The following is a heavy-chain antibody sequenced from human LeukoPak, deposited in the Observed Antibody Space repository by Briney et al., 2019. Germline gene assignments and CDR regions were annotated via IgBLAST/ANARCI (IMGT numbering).Heavy chain of an antibody. CDR2: ISYDGSNK. Sequence: PGGSLRLSCAASGFTFSSYGMHWVRQAPGKGLEWVAVISYDGSNKYYADSVKGRFTISRDNSKNTLYLQMNSLRAEDTAVYYCAKDLRLWSGYSNDYWGQGTLVTVSS. J-gene: IGHJ4*02. CDR3: AKDLRLWSGYSNDY. V-gene: IGHV3-30*18. CDR1: GFTFSSYG. D-gene: IGHD3-3*01.